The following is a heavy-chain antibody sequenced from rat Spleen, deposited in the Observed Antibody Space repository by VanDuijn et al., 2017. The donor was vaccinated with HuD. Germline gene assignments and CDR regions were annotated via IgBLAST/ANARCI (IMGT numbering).Heavy chain of an antibody. Sequence: EVQLVESDGGLVQPGGSLKLSCVASGFTFNNYWMTWIRQAPGKGLEWVASIPNTGDNTYYPDSVKGRFTVSRDDAKSTLYLQMNSLRSVDTATYYCTREGGSPYWYFDFWGPGTMVTVSS. V-gene: IGHV5-31*01. CDR2: IPNTGDNT. D-gene: IGHD5-1*01. J-gene: IGHJ1*01. CDR3: TREGGSPYWYFDF. CDR1: GFTFNNYW.